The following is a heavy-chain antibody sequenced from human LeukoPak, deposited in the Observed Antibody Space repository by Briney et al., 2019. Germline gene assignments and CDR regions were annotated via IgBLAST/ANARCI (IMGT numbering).Heavy chain of an antibody. V-gene: IGHV3-74*01. CDR2: INSDGSTT. J-gene: IGHJ4*02. D-gene: IGHD3-16*01. Sequence: GGSLRLSCAAPGFTFSSYWMYWVRQAPGKGLVWVSRINSDGSTTTYADSVKGRFTISRDNAKNTVNLQMNSLRAEDTGVYYCARGGTYGFYWGQGTLVIVSS. CDR1: GFTFSSYW. CDR3: ARGGTYGFY.